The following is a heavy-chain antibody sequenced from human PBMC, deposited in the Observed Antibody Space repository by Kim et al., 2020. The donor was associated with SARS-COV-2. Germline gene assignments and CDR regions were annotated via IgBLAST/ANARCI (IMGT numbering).Heavy chain of an antibody. Sequence: ASVKVSCKVSGYTLTELSMHWVRQAPGKGLEWMGGFDPEDGETIYAQKFQGRVTMTEDTSTDTAYMELSSLRSEDTAVYYCATGLYGSGSPYYYYGMDVWGQGTTVTVSS. CDR2: FDPEDGET. CDR3: ATGLYGSGSPYYYYGMDV. V-gene: IGHV1-24*01. CDR1: GYTLTELS. J-gene: IGHJ6*02. D-gene: IGHD3-10*01.